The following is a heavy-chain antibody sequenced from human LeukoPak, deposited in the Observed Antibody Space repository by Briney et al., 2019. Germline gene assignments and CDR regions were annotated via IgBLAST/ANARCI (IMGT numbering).Heavy chain of an antibody. Sequence: PSQTLSLTCTVSGGSISSGGYYWSWIRQHPGKGLEWMGNIDYSGSTYYNPSLKSRVTISRDTSKNQFSLKLSSVTAADTAVYYCARGLYSIVDYWGQGTLVTVSS. D-gene: IGHD2-8*01. CDR1: GGSISSGGYY. CDR3: ARGLYSIVDY. V-gene: IGHV4-31*03. CDR2: IDYSGST. J-gene: IGHJ4*02.